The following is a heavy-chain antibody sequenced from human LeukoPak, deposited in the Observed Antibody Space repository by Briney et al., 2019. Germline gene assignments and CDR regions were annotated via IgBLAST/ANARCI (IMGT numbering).Heavy chain of an antibody. J-gene: IGHJ3*01. CDR3: ARHWYGGAFDV. V-gene: IGHV4-39*01. Sequence: SETLCLTCTVSGGSISRSSYYWVWHRPPPGKGLEGIGSIYYSGTTYYNPSLKRRITISVDTSKNQLSLKLTSGTAADTAVYYCARHWYGGAFDVWGQGSMVTVSS. CDR2: IYYSGTT. CDR1: GGSISRSSYY. D-gene: IGHD6-13*01.